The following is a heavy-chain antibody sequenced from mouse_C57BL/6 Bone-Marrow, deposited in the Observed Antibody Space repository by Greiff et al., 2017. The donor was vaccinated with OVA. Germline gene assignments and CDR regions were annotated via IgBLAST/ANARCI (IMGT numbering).Heavy chain of an antibody. D-gene: IGHD2-1*01. CDR3: ANPFYSPYFDY. Sequence: VKVVESGPGLVAPSQSLSITCTVSGFSLTSYGVDWVRQSPGKGLEWLGVIWGVGSTNYNSALKSRLSISKDNSKSQVFLKMNSLQTDDTAMYDCANPFYSPYFDYWGQGTTLTVSS. V-gene: IGHV2-6*01. CDR2: IWGVGST. CDR1: GFSLTSYG. J-gene: IGHJ2*01.